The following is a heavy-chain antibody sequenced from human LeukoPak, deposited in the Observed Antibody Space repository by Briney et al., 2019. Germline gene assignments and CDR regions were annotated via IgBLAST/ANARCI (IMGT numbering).Heavy chain of an antibody. Sequence: KPSETLSLTCTVSGGSISSYYWSWIRQPPGKGLEWIGYIYYSGSTNYNPPLKSRVTISVDTSKNQFSLKLSSVTAADTAVYYCARGQTPYDSSGSYYAAVWGQGTLVTVST. CDR2: IYYSGST. CDR1: GGSISSYY. CDR3: ARGQTPYDSSGSYYAAV. J-gene: IGHJ4*02. V-gene: IGHV4-59*01. D-gene: IGHD3-22*01.